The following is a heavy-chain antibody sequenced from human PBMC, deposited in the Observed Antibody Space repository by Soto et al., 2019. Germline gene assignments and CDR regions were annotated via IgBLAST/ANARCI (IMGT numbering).Heavy chain of an antibody. Sequence: GASVKVSCKASGVTFSSFTISWVRQAPGQGPEWMGGIIPIYGTANYAQKFQGRVTITADASTRTAYMELSSLRSEDTAVYYCAKDRRADWESYYYYAMDVWGQGTTVTVSS. CDR3: AKDRRADWESYYYYAMDV. CDR2: IIPIYGTA. CDR1: GVTFSSFT. J-gene: IGHJ6*02. D-gene: IGHD1-26*01. V-gene: IGHV1-69*13.